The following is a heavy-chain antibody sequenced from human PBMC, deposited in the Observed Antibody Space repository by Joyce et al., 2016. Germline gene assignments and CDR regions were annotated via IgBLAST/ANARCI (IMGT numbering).Heavy chain of an antibody. Sequence: QVQLQESGPGLVKPSGTLSLTCAVSGGSISSAPWWSWVRQPPGKGLEWIGGIYLGGSTTYNPSLKSRVTISVDKAKNQLSLKMNSVTAADTAVYYCARNGAYSQDSWGQGTLVTVSS. J-gene: IGHJ5*01. CDR2: IYLGGST. CDR3: ARNGAYSQDS. D-gene: IGHD5-12*01. V-gene: IGHV4-4*02. CDR1: GGSISSAPW.